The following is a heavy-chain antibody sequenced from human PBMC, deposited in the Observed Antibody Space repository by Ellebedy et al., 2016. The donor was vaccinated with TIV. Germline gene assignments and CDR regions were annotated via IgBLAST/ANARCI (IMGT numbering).Heavy chain of an antibody. Sequence: SETLSLTCTVPGGSLSNYYWSWIRQPPGKGLEWIGDIYYSASTKYNPSLKSRATISVDTSKNQLSLNLNFVTAADTAVYYCARDLMASGWFDPWGQGTLVTVSS. CDR2: IYYSAST. CDR1: GGSLSNYY. D-gene: IGHD5-24*01. J-gene: IGHJ5*02. CDR3: ARDLMASGWFDP. V-gene: IGHV4-59*01.